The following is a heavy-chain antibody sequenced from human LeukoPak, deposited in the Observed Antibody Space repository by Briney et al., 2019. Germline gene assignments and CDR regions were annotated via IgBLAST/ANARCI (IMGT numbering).Heavy chain of an antibody. V-gene: IGHV3-48*01. J-gene: IGHJ4*02. Sequence: GGSLRLSCAASRFTFSTYSMNWVRQAPGKGLEWISHIDDVGSIIYYADSVKGRFTISRDNAENSLHLQMNSLRAEDTAVYYCAKRGVQQWLVDWYFNYWGQGTLVTVSS. D-gene: IGHD6-19*01. CDR1: RFTFSTYS. CDR2: IDDVGSII. CDR3: AKRGVQQWLVDWYFNY.